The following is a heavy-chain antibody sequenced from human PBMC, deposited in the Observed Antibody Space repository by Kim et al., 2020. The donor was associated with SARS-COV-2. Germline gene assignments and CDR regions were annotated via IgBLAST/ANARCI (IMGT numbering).Heavy chain of an antibody. CDR1: GGTFSSYT. CDR2: IIPILGIA. Sequence: SVKVSCKASGGTFSSYTISWVRQAPGQGLEWMGRIIPILGIANYAQKFQGRVTITADKSTSTAYMELSSLRSEDTAVYYCARGEDIVVVPAVHTLDYWGQGTLVTVSS. CDR3: ARGEDIVVVPAVHTLDY. D-gene: IGHD2-2*01. J-gene: IGHJ4*02. V-gene: IGHV1-69*02.